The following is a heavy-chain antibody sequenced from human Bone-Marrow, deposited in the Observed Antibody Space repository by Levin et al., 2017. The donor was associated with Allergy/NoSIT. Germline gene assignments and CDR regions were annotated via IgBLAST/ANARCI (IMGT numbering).Heavy chain of an antibody. CDR2: IHHSGST. CDR3: ARGNYYDANRHFDS. CDR1: GGSIGSGDYS. Sequence: SETLSLTCAVSGGSIGSGDYSWSWIRQQPGTGLEWIGYIHHSGSTSYSPSLRSRVTISLDKSTSQFYLKLNSVTAADSAVYYCARGNYYDANRHFDSWGQGTLVTVSS. D-gene: IGHD4-23*01. J-gene: IGHJ4*02. V-gene: IGHV4-30-2*01.